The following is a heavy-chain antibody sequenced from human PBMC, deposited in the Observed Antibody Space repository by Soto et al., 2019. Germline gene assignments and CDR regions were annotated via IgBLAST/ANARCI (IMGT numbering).Heavy chain of an antibody. V-gene: IGHV3-7*01. CDR1: GFTFSSYW. D-gene: IGHD6-13*01. CDR3: ARDYDGSSWPDAFDI. CDR2: IKQDGSEK. J-gene: IGHJ3*02. Sequence: GGSLRLSCAASGFTFSSYWMSWVRQAPGKGLEWVANIKQDGSEKCYVDSVKGRFTISRDNAKNSLYLQLNSLRAEDTAVYYCARDYDGSSWPDAFDIWGQGTMVTVSS.